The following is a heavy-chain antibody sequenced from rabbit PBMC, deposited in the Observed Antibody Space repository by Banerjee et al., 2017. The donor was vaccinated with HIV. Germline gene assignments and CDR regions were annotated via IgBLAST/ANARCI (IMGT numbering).Heavy chain of an antibody. Sequence: EQLEESGGDLVKPEGSLTLTCTASGLSFSTYWMCWVRQAPGKGLEWIACIYAGSSGSTYYASWAKGRFTISKTSSTTVTLQMTSLTAADTATYFCARNEWDYAGTTYYSLWGPGTLVTVS. CDR1: GLSFSTYW. CDR2: IYAGSSGST. J-gene: IGHJ4*01. D-gene: IGHD8-1*01. CDR3: ARNEWDYAGTTYYSL. V-gene: IGHV1S45*01.